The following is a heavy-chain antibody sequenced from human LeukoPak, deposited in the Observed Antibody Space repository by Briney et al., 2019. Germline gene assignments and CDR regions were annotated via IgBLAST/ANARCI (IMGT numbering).Heavy chain of an antibody. J-gene: IGHJ4*02. CDR3: AKDRRSSSSSDFDY. D-gene: IGHD6-6*01. CDR1: GFTFSSYG. Sequence: PGGSLRLSCAASGFTFSSYGMHWVRQAPGKGLEWVAFIRYDGINKYYADSVKGRFTISRDNSKNTLYLQMNSLKTDDSAVYYCAKDRRSSSSSDFDYWGQGTLVTVSS. V-gene: IGHV3-30*02. CDR2: IRYDGINK.